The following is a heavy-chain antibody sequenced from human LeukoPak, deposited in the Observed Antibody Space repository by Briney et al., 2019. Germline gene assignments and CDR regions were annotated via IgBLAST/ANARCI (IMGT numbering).Heavy chain of an antibody. D-gene: IGHD1-1*01. V-gene: IGHV1-18*01. CDR2: INAYDGNT. J-gene: IGHJ4*02. CDR1: GYTFTSYG. Sequence: ASVKVSCKASGYTFTSYGFSWVRQAPGQGLEWMGWINAYDGNTNYAQKLQGRVTMTTDTSTSTAYTELRSLRFDDTAVYYCARRQGTTLSFDYWGQGTLVTVSS. CDR3: ARRQGTTLSFDY.